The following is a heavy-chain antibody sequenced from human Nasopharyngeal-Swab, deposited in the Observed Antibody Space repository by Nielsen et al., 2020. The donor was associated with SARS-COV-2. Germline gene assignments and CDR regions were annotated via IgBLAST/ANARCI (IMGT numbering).Heavy chain of an antibody. D-gene: IGHD2-2*01. CDR1: GFTFTNYW. CDR3: ARERFCSNTSCYPEYFQH. V-gene: IGHV3-7*01. Sequence: GGSLRLSCAASGFTFTNYWMSWVRQPQGKGLEWVANIKQDGSEKYYVDSVKGRFTISRDNAKNSLYLQMNSLRVEDTAVYYCARERFCSNTSCYPEYFQHWGQGTLVTVSS. CDR2: IKQDGSEK. J-gene: IGHJ1*01.